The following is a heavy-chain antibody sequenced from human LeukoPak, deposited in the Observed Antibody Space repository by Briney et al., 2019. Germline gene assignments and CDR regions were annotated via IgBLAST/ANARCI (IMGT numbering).Heavy chain of an antibody. J-gene: IGHJ4*02. CDR1: GFTFSSYG. Sequence: GGSLRLSCAASGFTFSSYGMHWVRQAPGKGLEWVAVIWYDGSNKYYADSEKGRFTISRDNSKNTLYLQMNSLRAEDTAVYYCARNYDFWSGDEIFDYWGQGTLVTVSS. D-gene: IGHD3-3*01. CDR2: IWYDGSNK. CDR3: ARNYDFWSGDEIFDY. V-gene: IGHV3-33*01.